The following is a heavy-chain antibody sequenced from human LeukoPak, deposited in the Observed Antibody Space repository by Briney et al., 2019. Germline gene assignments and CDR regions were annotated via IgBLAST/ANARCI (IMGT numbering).Heavy chain of an antibody. CDR2: ISGSGGTT. D-gene: IGHD2-15*01. V-gene: IGHV3-23*01. CDR1: GFTFSSYG. J-gene: IGHJ4*02. Sequence: GGSLRLSCAASGFTFSSYGMRWVRQAPGKGLQWVSAISGSGGTTYYADSVKGRFTISRDNSKKTMYLQMKSLRAEDTAVYYCAKDLNIVVVVAATMSFDYWGQGTLVTVSS. CDR3: AKDLNIVVVVAATMSFDY.